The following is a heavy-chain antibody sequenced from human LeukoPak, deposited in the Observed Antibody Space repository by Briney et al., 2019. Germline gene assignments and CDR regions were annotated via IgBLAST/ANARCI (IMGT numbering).Heavy chain of an antibody. CDR3: ARDPARYYYDSSGYYPMDY. CDR2: ISSSSSYI. CDR1: GFTFSSYS. J-gene: IGHJ4*02. Sequence: GGSLRLSCAASGFTFSSYSMNWVRQAPGKGLEWVSSISSSSSYIYYADSVKGRFTISRDNAKNSLYLQMNSLRAEDTAVYYCARDPARYYYDSSGYYPMDYWGQGTLVTVSS. V-gene: IGHV3-21*01. D-gene: IGHD3-22*01.